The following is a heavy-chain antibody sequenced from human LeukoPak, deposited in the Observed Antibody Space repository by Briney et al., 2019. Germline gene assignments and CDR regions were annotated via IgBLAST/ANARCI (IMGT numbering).Heavy chain of an antibody. CDR2: ISSSSSYI. V-gene: IGHV3-21*01. J-gene: IGHJ4*02. CDR3: AREPNYYDSSGYSTS. Sequence: GGSLRLSCAASGFTFSSYSMNWVRQAPGKGLEWVSSISSSSSYIYYADSVKGRFTISRDNAKNSLYLQMNSLRAEDTAVYYCAREPNYYDSSGYSTSGGQGTPVTVSS. D-gene: IGHD3-22*01. CDR1: GFTFSSYS.